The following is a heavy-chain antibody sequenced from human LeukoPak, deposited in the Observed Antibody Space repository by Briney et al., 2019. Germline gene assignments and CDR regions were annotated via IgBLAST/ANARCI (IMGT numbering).Heavy chain of an antibody. Sequence: GGSLRLSCAASEFTFSSYGMHWGRQGPGKGGEWVAFIWYDGSNEYYADSVKGRFIISRDNSKSTLYLQMNSLRAEDTALYYCAKDNRYYCSGTSCYFDYWGQGTLVTVSS. CDR1: EFTFSSYG. CDR3: AKDNRYYCSGTSCYFDY. CDR2: IWYDGSNE. V-gene: IGHV3-30*02. D-gene: IGHD2-2*01. J-gene: IGHJ4*02.